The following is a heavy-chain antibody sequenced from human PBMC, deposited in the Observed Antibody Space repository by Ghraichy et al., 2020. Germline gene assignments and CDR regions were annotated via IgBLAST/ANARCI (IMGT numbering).Heavy chain of an antibody. V-gene: IGHV3-7*03. Sequence: GGSLRLSCAASGFIFDSHSMTWVRQAPGKGLEWVANINQDYGGKYYVHSVKGRFTISRDNARNSLYLQMNNLSADDTAVYYCSSADTGDIWGRGTMVTVSS. CDR3: SSADTGDI. D-gene: IGHD2-8*02. CDR1: GFIFDSHS. CDR2: INQDYGGK. J-gene: IGHJ3*02.